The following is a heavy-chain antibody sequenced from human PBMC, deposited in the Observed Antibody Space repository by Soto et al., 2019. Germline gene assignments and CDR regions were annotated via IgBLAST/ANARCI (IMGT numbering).Heavy chain of an antibody. CDR3: ARHGGMDV. J-gene: IGHJ6*02. CDR2: IWYDGSNK. D-gene: IGHD4-17*01. Sequence: QVQLVESGGGVVQAGRSLRLSCAASGFNFSTYGMHWVRQAPGKGLEWVAVIWYDGSNKYYADSVKGRFTISRDNSKNTLYLQMNSLRTPDTAVSYCARHGGMDVWVQGKTDTVSS. CDR1: GFNFSTYG. V-gene: IGHV3-33*01.